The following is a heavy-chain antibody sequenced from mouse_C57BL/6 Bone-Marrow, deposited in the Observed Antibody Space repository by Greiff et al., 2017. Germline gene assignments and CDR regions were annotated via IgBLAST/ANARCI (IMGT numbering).Heavy chain of an antibody. D-gene: IGHD1-1*01. CDR1: GYTFTSYW. V-gene: IGHV1-69*01. CDR2: IDHSDSYT. Sequence: HVQLQQPGAELVMPGASVKLSCKASGYTFTSYWMHWVKQRPGQSLEWIGEIDHSDSYTNYNHNVKGKSTLTVDKSSSTAYMRLSRLTSDDSAVYYCARHYYGRSLYYYAMDYWGQGTSVTVSS. CDR3: ARHYYGRSLYYYAMDY. J-gene: IGHJ4*01.